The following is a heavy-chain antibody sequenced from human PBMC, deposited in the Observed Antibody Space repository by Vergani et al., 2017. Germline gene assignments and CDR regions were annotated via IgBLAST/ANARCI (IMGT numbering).Heavy chain of an antibody. V-gene: IGHV4-61*02. CDR3: ARGRRGTWYFDL. J-gene: IGHJ2*01. CDR1: GGSISSGSYY. Sequence: QVQLQESGPGLVKPSQTLSLTCTVSGGSISSGSYYWSWIRQPAGKGLEWIGRIYTSGSTNYNPSLKSRVTISVDTSTNQFSLKLSSVTAADTAVYYCARGRRGTWYFDLWGRGTLVTVSS. CDR2: IYTSGST.